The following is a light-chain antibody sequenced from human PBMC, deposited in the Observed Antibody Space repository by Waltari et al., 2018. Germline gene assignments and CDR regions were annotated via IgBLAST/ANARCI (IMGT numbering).Light chain of an antibody. Sequence: EIVFTQSPGTLSLSPGERATISCRASQSVGRSLAWYQQKPGQAPRLLIYGASSRATGVPDRFSGSGSGTDFSLTISRLEPEDFAVYYCQHYVRLPVTFGQGTKVEIK. CDR2: GAS. CDR3: QHYVRLPVT. J-gene: IGKJ1*01. CDR1: QSVGRS. V-gene: IGKV3-20*01.